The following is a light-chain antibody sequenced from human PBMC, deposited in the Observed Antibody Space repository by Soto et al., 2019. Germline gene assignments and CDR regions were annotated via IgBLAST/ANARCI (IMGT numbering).Light chain of an antibody. Sequence: EIVLTQSPATLSLSPWERATLSCRASQSVRSYLAWYQQKPGQAPRLLIHDASSRATGIPARFSGSGSGTDFTLTISSLEPEDFAVYYCQQRTNWPSSTFGQGTRLEIK. J-gene: IGKJ5*01. V-gene: IGKV3-11*01. CDR2: DAS. CDR1: QSVRSY. CDR3: QQRTNWPSST.